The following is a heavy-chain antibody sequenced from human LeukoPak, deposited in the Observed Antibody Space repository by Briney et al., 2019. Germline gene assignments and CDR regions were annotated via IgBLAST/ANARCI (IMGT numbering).Heavy chain of an antibody. CDR1: GLIVSSNY. J-gene: IGHJ3*02. V-gene: IGHV3-53*01. CDR3: ARPLNGFDI. CDR2: IYSGGSI. Sequence: QSGGSLRLSCAASGLIVSSNYMTWVRQAPGKGLEWVSVIYSGGSIYYADSVKGRFTISRDNSRNTLYLQMNSLRAEDTAVYYCARPLNGFDIWGPGTLVTVSS.